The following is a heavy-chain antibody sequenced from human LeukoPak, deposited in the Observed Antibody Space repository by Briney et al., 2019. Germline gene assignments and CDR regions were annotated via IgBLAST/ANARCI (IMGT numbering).Heavy chain of an antibody. V-gene: IGHV4-38-2*02. CDR1: GYSINFGHL. D-gene: IGHD3-22*01. CDR2: INHSGRT. CDR3: ARESSAVAHTMMRDWLDP. Sequence: SETLSLTCDVSGYSINFGHLWGWIRQPPGKGLEWIASINHSGRTYYTPSLKSRVTISVDTLKNQFSLKVTSVTAEDTAMYFCARESSAVAHTMMRDWLDPWGRGTLVTVSS. J-gene: IGHJ5*02.